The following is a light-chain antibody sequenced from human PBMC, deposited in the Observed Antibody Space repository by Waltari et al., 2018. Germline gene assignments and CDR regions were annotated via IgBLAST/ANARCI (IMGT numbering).Light chain of an antibody. CDR3: QQYYSTLT. CDR1: QSVLYSSNNKNY. J-gene: IGKJ4*01. Sequence: DIVMTQSPDPLTVSLGERAPISCTSSQSVLYSSNNKNYLAWYQQKPGQPPKLLIYWASTRESGVPDRFSGSGSGTDFTLTISSLQAEDVAVYYCQQYYSTLTFGGGTKVEIK. CDR2: WAS. V-gene: IGKV4-1*01.